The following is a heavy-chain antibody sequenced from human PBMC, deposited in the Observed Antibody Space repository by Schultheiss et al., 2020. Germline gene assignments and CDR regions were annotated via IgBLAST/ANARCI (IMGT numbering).Heavy chain of an antibody. CDR3: ARLLWFGANWFDP. Sequence: GGSLRLSCAASGFTFSSYAMSWVRQAPGKGLEWVSSISSSSSYIYYADSVKGRFTISRDNAKNSLYLQMNSLRAEDTAVYYCARLLWFGANWFDPWGQGTLVTVAS. CDR2: ISSSSSYI. J-gene: IGHJ5*02. D-gene: IGHD3-10*01. V-gene: IGHV3-21*01. CDR1: GFTFSSYA.